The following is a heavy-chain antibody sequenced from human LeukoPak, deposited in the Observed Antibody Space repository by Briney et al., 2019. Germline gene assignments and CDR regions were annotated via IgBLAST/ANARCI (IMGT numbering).Heavy chain of an antibody. CDR3: ARQTGSGLFILP. CDR1: GVSISSSNSY. D-gene: IGHD3/OR15-3a*01. Sequence: HPSETLSLTCTVSGVSISSSNSYWGWIRQPPGKGLEWIGSIYYSGNTYYNASLKSQVSISIDTSKNRFSLKLTSVTAADTAVYYCARQTGSGLFILPGGQGTLVTVSS. J-gene: IGHJ4*02. V-gene: IGHV4-39*01. CDR2: IYYSGNT.